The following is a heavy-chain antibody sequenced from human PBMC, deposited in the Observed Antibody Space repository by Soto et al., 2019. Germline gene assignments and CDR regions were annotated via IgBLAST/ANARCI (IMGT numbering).Heavy chain of an antibody. J-gene: IGHJ4*02. D-gene: IGHD1-20*01. CDR2: MNPNSGNT. V-gene: IGHV1-8*01. Sequence: GASVKVSCKASGYTFTSYDINWVRQATGQGLEWMGWMNPNSGNTGHAQKFQGRVTMTRYTSISTVYMELSSLRSEDTAVYYCARGLYNPFDYWGQGTLVTVSS. CDR1: GYTFTSYD. CDR3: ARGLYNPFDY.